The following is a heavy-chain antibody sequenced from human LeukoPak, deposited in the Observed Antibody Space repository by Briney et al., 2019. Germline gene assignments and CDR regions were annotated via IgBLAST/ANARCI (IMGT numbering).Heavy chain of an antibody. J-gene: IGHJ4*02. Sequence: GGSLRLSCAASGFTFRTYSIHWVRQAPGKGLEWVTVVSADGRTQLYSDSVKGRFTVSRDNSLNTLHLQMNSLKTEDTAVYYCAREFGHNRWYFDYWGQGALVTISS. V-gene: IGHV3-30*03. D-gene: IGHD5-24*01. CDR3: AREFGHNRWYFDY. CDR2: VSADGRTQ. CDR1: GFTFRTYS.